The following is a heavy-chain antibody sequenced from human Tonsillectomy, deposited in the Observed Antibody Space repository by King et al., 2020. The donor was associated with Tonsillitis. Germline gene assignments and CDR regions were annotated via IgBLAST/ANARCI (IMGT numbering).Heavy chain of an antibody. V-gene: IGHV4-59*01. CDR3: ARGHNGSKLLFDI. D-gene: IGHD4-23*01. CDR2: IYYSGST. J-gene: IGHJ3*02. Sequence: QLQESGPGLVKPSETLSLTCTVSGDSIRTYYWSWIRQPPGKGLEWIGYIYYSGSTNYNPSLKSRVTISVDTSKNQFSLNRNAVTAADTAVYYCARGHNGSKLLFDIWGQGTVVTVSS. CDR1: GDSIRTYY.